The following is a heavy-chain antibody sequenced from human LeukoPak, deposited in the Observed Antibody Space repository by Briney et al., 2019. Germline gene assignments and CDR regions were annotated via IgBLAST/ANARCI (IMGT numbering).Heavy chain of an antibody. CDR2: IYNSGST. J-gene: IGHJ4*02. V-gene: IGHV4-61*02. CDR1: GGSIGRGSYY. CDR3: ARNSGYDPLDY. D-gene: IGHD5-12*01. Sequence: SQTLSLTCVVSGGSIGRGSYYWNWIRQPAGKGLEWMGRIYNSGSTNYNPSLKSRVTISVDTSKNQFSLKLSSVTAADTAVYYCARNSGYDPLDYWGQGTLVTVSS.